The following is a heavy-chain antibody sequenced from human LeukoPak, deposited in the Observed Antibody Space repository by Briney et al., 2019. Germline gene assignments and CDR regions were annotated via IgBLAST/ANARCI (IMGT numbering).Heavy chain of an antibody. Sequence: GGSLRLSCAASGFTFSIYAMHWVRQAPGKGLEWVAVISYDGSNKYYADSVKGRFTISRDNSKNTLYLQMNSLRAEDAAVYYCAKDSSSCPDYWGQGTLVTVSS. CDR1: GFTFSIYA. D-gene: IGHD6-13*01. V-gene: IGHV3-30*04. CDR2: ISYDGSNK. J-gene: IGHJ4*02. CDR3: AKDSSSCPDY.